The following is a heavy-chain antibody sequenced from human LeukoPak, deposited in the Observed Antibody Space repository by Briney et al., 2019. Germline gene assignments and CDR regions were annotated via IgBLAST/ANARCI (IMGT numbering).Heavy chain of an antibody. CDR2: ISSSGSTI. Sequence: PGGSLRLSCAASGFTFSSYGVNWVRQAPGKGLEWVSYISSSGSTIYYADSVKGRFTISRDNAKNSLYLQMNSLRAEDTAVYYCARNTGAGFWSGYSDYYYGMDVWGQGTTVTVSS. CDR3: ARNTGAGFWSGYSDYYYGMDV. CDR1: GFTFSSYG. J-gene: IGHJ6*02. D-gene: IGHD3-3*01. V-gene: IGHV3-48*03.